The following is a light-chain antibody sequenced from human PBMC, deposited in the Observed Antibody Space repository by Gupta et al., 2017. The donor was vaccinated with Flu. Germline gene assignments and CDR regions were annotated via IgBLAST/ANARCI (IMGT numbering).Light chain of an antibody. Sequence: RLIIYDASHRATGIPARFIGSGSGTDFTLTINSLEPEDVAVYYCHHRSRGPPLTFGPGTTVDVK. V-gene: IGKV3-11*01. CDR3: HHRSRGPPLT. CDR2: DAS. J-gene: IGKJ3*01.